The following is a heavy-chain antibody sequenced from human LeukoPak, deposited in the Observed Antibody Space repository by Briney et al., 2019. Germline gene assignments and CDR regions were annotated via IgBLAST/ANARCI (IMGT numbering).Heavy chain of an antibody. V-gene: IGHV4-39*01. Sequence: SETLSLTCTVSGASITGESSYWGWLHQPPGKGFQWIGGLVYDGSAHYNPSLQSHVSISADTSNNQFSLKLASVTASDTGVYFCARAPSYRRYSYHSWGQGTLVTVSS. CDR2: LVYDGSA. J-gene: IGHJ4*02. CDR3: ARAPSYRRYSYHS. D-gene: IGHD3-16*02. CDR1: GASITGESSY.